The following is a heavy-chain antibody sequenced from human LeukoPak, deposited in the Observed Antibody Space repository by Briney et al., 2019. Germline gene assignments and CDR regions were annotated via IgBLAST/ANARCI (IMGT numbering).Heavy chain of an antibody. CDR1: GFTFGDYA. CDR3: TRVRRWLSDY. CDR2: IRSKAYGGTT. J-gene: IGHJ4*02. Sequence: PGGSLRLSCTASGFTFGDYAMSWARQAPGKGLEWVGFIRSKAYGGTTEYAASVKGRFTISRDDSKSIAYLQMNSLKTEDTAVYYCTRVRRWLSDYWGQGTLVTVSS. D-gene: IGHD5-24*01. V-gene: IGHV3-49*04.